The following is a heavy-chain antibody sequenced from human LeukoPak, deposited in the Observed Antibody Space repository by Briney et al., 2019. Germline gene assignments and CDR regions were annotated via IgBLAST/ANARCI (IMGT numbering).Heavy chain of an antibody. CDR1: GGSISSYY. CDR3: ARVGYSSSWYFDP. J-gene: IGHJ5*02. D-gene: IGHD6-13*01. V-gene: IGHV4-4*07. CDR2: IYTSGST. Sequence: SETLSLTCTVSGGSISSYYWSWIRQPAGKGLEWIGRIYTSGSTNYNPSLKSRVTISVDTSQNQFSLKLSSVTAADTAVYYCARVGYSSSWYFDPWGQGTLVTVSS.